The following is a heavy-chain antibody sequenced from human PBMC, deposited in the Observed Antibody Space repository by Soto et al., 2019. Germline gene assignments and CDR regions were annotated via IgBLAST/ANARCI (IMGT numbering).Heavy chain of an antibody. Sequence: PGGSLRLSCAASGFTFSGYWMSWVRQSPGKGLEWVANIKQDGSEKYYVDSVKGRFTISRDNAKNSLYLQMNSLRAEDTAVYYCASTTYYYGSGSYRGAFDIWGQGTMVTVSS. J-gene: IGHJ3*02. CDR1: GFTFSGYW. CDR3: ASTTYYYGSGSYRGAFDI. CDR2: IKQDGSEK. V-gene: IGHV3-7*03. D-gene: IGHD3-10*01.